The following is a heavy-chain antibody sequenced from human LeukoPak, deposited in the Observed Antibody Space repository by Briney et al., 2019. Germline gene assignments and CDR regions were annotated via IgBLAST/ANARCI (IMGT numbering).Heavy chain of an antibody. D-gene: IGHD2-15*01. CDR2: IKQDGSEK. CDR1: GFTFSGYW. V-gene: IGHV3-7*03. Sequence: PGGSLRLSCAASGFTFSGYWMSWVRQAPGKGLKWVANIKQDGSEKYYVDSVKGRFTISRDNAKNSLYLQMNSLRAEDTAVYYCAKSGVIVVVVAAIPTAEYFQHWGQGTLVTVSS. CDR3: AKSGVIVVVVAAIPTAEYFQH. J-gene: IGHJ1*01.